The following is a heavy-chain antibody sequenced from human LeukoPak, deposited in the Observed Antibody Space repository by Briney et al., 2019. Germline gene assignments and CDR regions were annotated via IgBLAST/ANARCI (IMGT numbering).Heavy chain of an antibody. CDR3: AKDMYYRGSGSYFNVDY. CDR2: ISYDGNNK. CDR1: GFTFSNSA. Sequence: GRSLRLSCAASGFTFSNSAMNWVRQAPGKGPEWVAVISYDGNNKYYSDSVKGRFTISRDNSKNTLYLQMNSLRAEDTAVYYCAKDMYYRGSGSYFNVDYWGQGTLVTVSS. D-gene: IGHD3-10*01. J-gene: IGHJ4*02. V-gene: IGHV3-30*18.